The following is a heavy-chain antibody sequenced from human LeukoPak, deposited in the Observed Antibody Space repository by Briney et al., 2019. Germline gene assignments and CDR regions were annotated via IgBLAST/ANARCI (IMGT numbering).Heavy chain of an antibody. CDR1: GGTFSSYA. Sequence: GASVKDSCKASGGTFSSYAISWVRQAPGQGLEWMGRIIPILGIANYAQKFQGRVTITADKSTSTAYMELSSLRSEDTAVYYCARTQNYDFWSGYSPYNWFDPWGQGTLVTVSS. D-gene: IGHD3-3*01. V-gene: IGHV1-69*04. CDR3: ARTQNYDFWSGYSPYNWFDP. J-gene: IGHJ5*02. CDR2: IIPILGIA.